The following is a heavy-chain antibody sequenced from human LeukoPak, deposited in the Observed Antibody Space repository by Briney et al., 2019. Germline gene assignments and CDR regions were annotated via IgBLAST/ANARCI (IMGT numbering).Heavy chain of an antibody. Sequence: SETLSLTCTVSGGSISSYYWSWIRQPPGKGLEWIGYIYYSGSTNYNPSLKSRVTISVDMSKNQFSLKLSSVTAADTAVYYCARVPAANYYYYGMDVWGQGTTVTVSS. CDR1: GGSISSYY. J-gene: IGHJ6*02. CDR3: ARVPAANYYYYGMDV. V-gene: IGHV4-59*01. D-gene: IGHD2-2*01. CDR2: IYYSGST.